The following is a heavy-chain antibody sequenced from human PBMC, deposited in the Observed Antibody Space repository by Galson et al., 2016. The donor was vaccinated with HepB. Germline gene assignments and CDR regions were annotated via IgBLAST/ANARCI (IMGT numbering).Heavy chain of an antibody. CDR2: IDWDDDK. D-gene: IGHD1-26*01. V-gene: IGHV2-70*11. Sequence: PALVKPTQTLTLTCTFSGFSVNTSGMCVSWIRQPPGKALEWLARIDWDDDKYYSTSLKTRLTISKDTSKNQVVLTMTNMDPVDTATYYCARIDYSGTYYDSWGQGTLVTVSS. CDR1: GFSVNTSGMC. CDR3: ARIDYSGTYYDS. J-gene: IGHJ4*02.